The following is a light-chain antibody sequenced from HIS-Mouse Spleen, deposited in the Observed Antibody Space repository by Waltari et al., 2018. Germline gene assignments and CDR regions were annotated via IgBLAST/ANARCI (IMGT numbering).Light chain of an antibody. CDR1: AFPKQY. CDR2: KDS. Sequence: SYELTQPPPVSVSPGQTASITCPGAAFPKQYAYWYQQKPGQAPVLVIYKDSERPSGIPERFSGSSSGTTVTLTISGVQAEDEADYYCQSADSSGTYQDVVFGGGTKLTVL. V-gene: IGLV3-25*03. J-gene: IGLJ2*01. CDR3: QSADSSGTYQDVV.